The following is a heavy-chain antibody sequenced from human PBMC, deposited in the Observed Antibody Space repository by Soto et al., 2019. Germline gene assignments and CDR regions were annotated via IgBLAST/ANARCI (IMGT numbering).Heavy chain of an antibody. CDR2: IYYSGNT. CDR1: GGSIRSSSYY. J-gene: IGHJ4*02. D-gene: IGHD3-10*01. V-gene: IGHV4-39*02. CDR3: ATLPDWGSGSN. Sequence: QLQLQESGPGLVKPSETLSLTCTVSGGSIRSSSYYWGWIRQSPGRGLEWIGNIYYSGNTYYNSSLKSRVTISIDTSKNHFSLKLSSVTAADTAVYYCATLPDWGSGSNWGQGTLVTVSS.